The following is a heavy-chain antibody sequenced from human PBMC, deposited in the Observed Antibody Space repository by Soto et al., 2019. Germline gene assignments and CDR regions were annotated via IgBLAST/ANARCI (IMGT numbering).Heavy chain of an antibody. CDR3: ARGSYYGSGTPIKYFDL. CDR1: GGSISPYF. V-gene: IGHV4-59*01. D-gene: IGHD3-10*01. Sequence: QVQLQESGPGLVKPSETLSLTCTVSGGSISPYFWSWIRQPPGKGLEWIGYIFYSGSTNYNPSLTSLVTISVDTSKYPFPLRLSSVTAAATAAYDCARGSYYGSGTPIKYFDLWGRGTLVTVSS. J-gene: IGHJ2*01. CDR2: IFYSGST.